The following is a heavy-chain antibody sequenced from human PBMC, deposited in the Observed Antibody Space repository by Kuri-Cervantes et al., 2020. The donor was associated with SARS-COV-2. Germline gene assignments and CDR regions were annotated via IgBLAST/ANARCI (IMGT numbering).Heavy chain of an antibody. Sequence: ESLKISCAVYGGSFSGYYWSWIRQPPGKGLEWIGEINHSGSTNYNPSLKSRVTISVDTSKNQFSLKLSSVTAADTAVYYCARTIAAAPPYYYYYGMDVWGQGTTVTVSS. CDR2: INHSGST. D-gene: IGHD6-13*01. J-gene: IGHJ6*02. CDR3: ARTIAAAPPYYYYYGMDV. V-gene: IGHV4-34*01. CDR1: GGSFSGYY.